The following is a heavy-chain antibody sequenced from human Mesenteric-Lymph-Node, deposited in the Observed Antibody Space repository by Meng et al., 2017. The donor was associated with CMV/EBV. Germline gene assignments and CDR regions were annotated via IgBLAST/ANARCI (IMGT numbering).Heavy chain of an antibody. D-gene: IGHD3-3*01. Sequence: GESLKISCEASGFDFSYYGMHWVRQAPGKGLEWVAFVWYDETSKHYADSVEGRFTISRDNSKNTLYLQMNSLRAEDTAVYYCARGRREEFWSGYSFYYYYGMDVWGQGTTVTVSS. V-gene: IGHV3-30*02. J-gene: IGHJ6*02. CDR1: GFDFSYYG. CDR3: ARGRREEFWSGYSFYYYYGMDV. CDR2: VWYDETSK.